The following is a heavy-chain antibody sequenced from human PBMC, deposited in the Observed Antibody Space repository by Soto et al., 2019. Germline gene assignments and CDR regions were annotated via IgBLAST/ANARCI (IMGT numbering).Heavy chain of an antibody. V-gene: IGHV1-2*02. J-gene: IGHJ4*02. CDR2: ISPKSGGT. Sequence: QVQLVQSGAEVKKPGASVKISCEASGYTSINYYMHWVRQAPGQGFEWMGRISPKSGGTNYAQKCQGRVSMTWDTSLKTAYLELTSLRSDDTAVYYCAKIYTWNEWQGGSDSWGQGTLLTVSS. CDR3: AKIYTWNEWQGGSDS. D-gene: IGHD3-3*01. CDR1: GYTSINYY.